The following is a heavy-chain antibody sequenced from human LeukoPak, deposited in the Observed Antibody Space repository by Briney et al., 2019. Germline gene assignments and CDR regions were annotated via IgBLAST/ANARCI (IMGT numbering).Heavy chain of an antibody. Sequence: PGGSLRLSCAPSGFTFSRSCMNSVRQAPGKGLEWVAFIQYDESLKCYLGSVKGRFATSRDNSKNTVYLQMNSLRVEDTAVYYCAKEQGVVGAYDAWGQGTLVTVSS. V-gene: IGHV3-30*02. J-gene: IGHJ5*02. CDR2: IQYDESLK. CDR1: GFTFSRSC. CDR3: AKEQGVVGAYDA. D-gene: IGHD4/OR15-4a*01.